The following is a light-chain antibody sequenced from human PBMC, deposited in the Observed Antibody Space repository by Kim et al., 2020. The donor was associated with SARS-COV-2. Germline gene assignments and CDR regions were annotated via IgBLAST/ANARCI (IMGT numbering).Light chain of an antibody. V-gene: IGKV1-5*03. J-gene: IGKJ1*01. CDR1: QSISSW. CDR3: KQYNSWT. CDR2: KAS. Sequence: LSASVRDRVTITCRASQSISSWLAWYQQKPGKAPKLLIYKASSLESGVPSRFSGSGSGTEFTLTISSLQPDDFATYYCKQYNSWTFGQGTKVDIK.